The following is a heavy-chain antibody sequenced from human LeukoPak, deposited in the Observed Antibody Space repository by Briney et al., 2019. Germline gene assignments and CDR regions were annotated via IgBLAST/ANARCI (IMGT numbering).Heavy chain of an antibody. CDR2: IYHSGST. Sequence: PSGTLSLTCAVSGGSISISNWWSWVRQPPGKGLEWIGEIYHSGSTNYNPSLKSRVTISVDKSEDQFSLKLSSVAAADTAVYYCASRLYDSARNFDYWGQGALVTVSS. V-gene: IGHV4-4*02. CDR3: ASRLYDSARNFDY. J-gene: IGHJ4*02. CDR1: GGSISISNW. D-gene: IGHD3-22*01.